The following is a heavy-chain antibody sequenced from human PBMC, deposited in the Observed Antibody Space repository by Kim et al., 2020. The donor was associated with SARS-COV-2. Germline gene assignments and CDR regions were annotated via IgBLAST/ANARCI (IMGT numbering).Heavy chain of an antibody. CDR1: GFTFSGYA. Sequence: GGSLRLSCAASGFTFSGYAMSWVRQAPGKGLEWVSAISGSVGSTYYADSVKGRFTISRDNSKNTLYLQMNSLRAEDTAVYYCAKDTPLYYDILTGYYTKYYFDYWGQGTLVTVSS. CDR3: AKDTPLYYDILTGYYTKYYFDY. J-gene: IGHJ4*02. V-gene: IGHV3-23*01. CDR2: ISGSVGST. D-gene: IGHD3-9*01.